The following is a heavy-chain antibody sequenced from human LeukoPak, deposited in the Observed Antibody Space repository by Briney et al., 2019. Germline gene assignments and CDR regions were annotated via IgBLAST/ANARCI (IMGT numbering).Heavy chain of an antibody. D-gene: IGHD3-16*01. V-gene: IGHV1-18*01. Sequence: GASVKVSCKASGYTFNSYGISWVRQAPGQGLEWMGWISVNNGNTNYAQNLQGRVTMTTDTSTSTAYMELRSLRSDDTAVYYCARAAGGGYFDCWGQGTLVTVSS. J-gene: IGHJ4*02. CDR3: ARAAGGGYFDC. CDR1: GYTFNSYG. CDR2: ISVNNGNT.